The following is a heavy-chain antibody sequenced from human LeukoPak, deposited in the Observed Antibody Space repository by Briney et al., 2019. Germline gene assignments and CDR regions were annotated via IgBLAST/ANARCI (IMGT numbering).Heavy chain of an antibody. CDR1: GFTFSSYE. D-gene: IGHD3-22*01. V-gene: IGHV3-48*03. J-gene: IGHJ6*03. CDR3: AREHVTAGYYMDV. CDR2: ISGSGSTI. Sequence: GGSLRLSCAASGFTFSSYEMNWVRQAPGKGLEWVSYISGSGSTIYYADSVKGRFTISRDNAKNSLYLQMNSLRAEDTAVYYCAREHVTAGYYMDVWGKGTTVTISS.